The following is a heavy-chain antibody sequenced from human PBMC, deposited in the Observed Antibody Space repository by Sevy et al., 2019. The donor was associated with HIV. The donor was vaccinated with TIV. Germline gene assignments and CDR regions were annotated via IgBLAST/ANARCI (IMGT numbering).Heavy chain of an antibody. CDR3: ASGVRGGDWFDP. D-gene: IGHD3-10*01. V-gene: IGHV4-34*01. CDR1: GGSFSGYY. CDR2: INHSGST. Sequence: SETLSLTCAVYGGSFSGYYWSWIRQPPGKGLEWIGEINHSGSTNYNPSLKSRVTISVDTSKNQFSLKLSSVTAADTAVYYCASGVRGGDWFDPWGQGTLVTVSS. J-gene: IGHJ5*02.